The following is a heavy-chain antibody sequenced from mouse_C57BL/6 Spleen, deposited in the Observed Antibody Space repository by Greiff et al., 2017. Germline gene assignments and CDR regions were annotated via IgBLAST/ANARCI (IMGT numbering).Heavy chain of an antibody. CDR3: ARWDYGSSPTPYAMDY. CDR1: GYTFTSYW. J-gene: IGHJ4*01. Sequence: QVQLQQPGAELVMPGASVKLSCKASGYTFTSYWMHWVKQRPGQGLEWIGEIDPSDSYTNYNQKFKGKYTLTVDKSSSTAYMQLSSLTSEDSAVYYCARWDYGSSPTPYAMDYWGQGTSVTVSS. CDR2: IDPSDSYT. D-gene: IGHD1-1*01. V-gene: IGHV1-69*01.